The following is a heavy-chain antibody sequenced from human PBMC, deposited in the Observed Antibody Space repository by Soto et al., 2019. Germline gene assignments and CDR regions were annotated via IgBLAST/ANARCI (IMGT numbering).Heavy chain of an antibody. V-gene: IGHV3-23*01. J-gene: IGHJ3*02. CDR1: GFTFSSYA. D-gene: IGHD2-8*01. CDR2: ISGSGGST. CDR3: AKETIGYCPNGVCYDDAFDI. Sequence: GGSLRLSCAASGFTFSSYAMSWVRQAPGKGLEWVSAISGSGGSTYYADSVKGRFTISRDNSKNTLYLQMNSLRAEDTAVYYCAKETIGYCPNGVCYDDAFDIWGQGSMATVSS.